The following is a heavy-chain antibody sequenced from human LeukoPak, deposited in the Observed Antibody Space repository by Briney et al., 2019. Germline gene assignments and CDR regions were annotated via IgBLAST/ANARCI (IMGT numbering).Heavy chain of an antibody. CDR2: VNRDGSET. J-gene: IGHJ6*02. CDR1: GFMLNNYD. V-gene: IGHV3-7*03. CDR3: ARNNGMDV. Sequence: GGSLRLSCAASGFMLNNYDMHWVRQVPGRGPEWVANVNRDGSETYYLDSVKGRFTISKDNAKNSLYLQMNSLRAEDTALYHCARNNGMDVWGQGTTVIVSS.